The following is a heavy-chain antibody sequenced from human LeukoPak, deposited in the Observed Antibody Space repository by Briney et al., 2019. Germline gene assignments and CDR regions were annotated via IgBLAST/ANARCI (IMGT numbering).Heavy chain of an antibody. Sequence: GGSLRLSCAASGFTFSSYAMSWVRQAPGKGLEWVSAISGSGGRTYYADSVKGRFTISRDNSKNTLYLQMNSLRAEDTAVYYCAKRSLLWFGELFEGDAFDIWGQGTMVTVSS. J-gene: IGHJ3*02. CDR1: GFTFSSYA. D-gene: IGHD3-10*01. V-gene: IGHV3-23*01. CDR2: ISGSGGRT. CDR3: AKRSLLWFGELFEGDAFDI.